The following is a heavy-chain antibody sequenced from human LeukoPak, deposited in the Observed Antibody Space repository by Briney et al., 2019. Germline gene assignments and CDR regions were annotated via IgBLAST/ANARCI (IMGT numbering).Heavy chain of an antibody. CDR2: INHSGST. J-gene: IGHJ3*02. D-gene: IGHD2-2*02. CDR3: ARGDSIQADIKYDALDI. CDR1: GGSFSGYY. V-gene: IGHV4-34*01. Sequence: SETLSLTCAVYGGSFSGYYWSWIRQPPGKGLEWIGEINHSGSTNYNPSLKSRVTISVDASKNHFSLKLTSVTAADTAVYYCARGDSIQADIKYDALDIWGQGTMVTVS.